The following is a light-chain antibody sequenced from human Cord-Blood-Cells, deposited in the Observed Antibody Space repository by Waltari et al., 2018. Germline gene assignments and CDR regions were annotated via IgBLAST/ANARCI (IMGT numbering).Light chain of an antibody. CDR2: RNN. CDR1: TSNSGRIY. Sequence: SVLPLPPSASRTPGQRFTVYCSGSTSNSGRIYVYWYQQRPGTAPKLLIYRNNHRPSGVPDRFSGSKSGTSASLAISGLRSEDEADYYCAAWDDIPVFGGGTKLTVL. V-gene: IGLV1-47*01. CDR3: AAWDDIPV. J-gene: IGLJ2*01.